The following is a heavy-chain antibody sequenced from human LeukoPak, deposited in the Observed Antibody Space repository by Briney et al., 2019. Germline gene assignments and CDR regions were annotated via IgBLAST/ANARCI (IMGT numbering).Heavy chain of an antibody. J-gene: IGHJ4*02. V-gene: IGHV1-46*01. CDR2: INPSGGST. CDR3: ARQCYDFWSGYLLFNY. Sequence: AASVKVSCKASGYTFTSYYMHWVRQAPGQGLEWMGIINPSGGSTSYAQKFQGRVTMTRDMSTSTVYMELSRLRSDDTAVYYCARQCYDFWSGYLLFNYWGQGTLVTVSS. CDR1: GYTFTSYY. D-gene: IGHD3-3*01.